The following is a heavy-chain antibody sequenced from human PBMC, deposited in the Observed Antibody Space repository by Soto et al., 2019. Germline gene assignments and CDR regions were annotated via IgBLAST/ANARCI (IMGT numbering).Heavy chain of an antibody. CDR1: GGSISSVDYY. CDR2: IYYSWST. Sequence: SETLSLTCTVSGGSISSVDYYWIWIRQPPGKGLEWIGYIYYSWSTYYNPSLKSRVTISVDTSKNQFSLKLSSVTAADTAVYYCARGEGYVGYRGQGTLVTVS. J-gene: IGHJ4*02. V-gene: IGHV4-30-4*01. D-gene: IGHD5-18*01. CDR3: ARGEGYVGY.